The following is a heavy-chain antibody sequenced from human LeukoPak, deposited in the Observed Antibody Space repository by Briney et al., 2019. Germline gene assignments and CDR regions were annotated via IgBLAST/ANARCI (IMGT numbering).Heavy chain of an antibody. CDR2: IYTSGST. CDR1: GGSISSGSYY. Sequence: ASQTLSLTXTVSGGSISSGSYYWSWIRQPAGKGLEWIGRIYTSGSTNYNPSLKSRVTISVDTSKNQFSLKLSSVTAADTAVYYCARGRFLEWLSSDAFDIWGQGTMVTVSS. J-gene: IGHJ3*02. CDR3: ARGRFLEWLSSDAFDI. V-gene: IGHV4-61*02. D-gene: IGHD3-3*01.